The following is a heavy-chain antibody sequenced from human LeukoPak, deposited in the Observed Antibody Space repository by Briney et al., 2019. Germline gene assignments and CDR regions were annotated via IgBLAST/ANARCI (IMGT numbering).Heavy chain of an antibody. D-gene: IGHD3-16*01. V-gene: IGHV3-73*01. CDR2: IRNRTNNYAT. Sequence: GGSLKPTFADSGFTFSESSMHWVRQASGKGLEWVGRIRNRTNNYATAYAESVKGRFTISRDDSKTPEILQMASLRIDDTAVDCCPVLGLNFDYWAQGTLVIVSS. CDR3: PVLGLNFDY. J-gene: IGHJ4*02. CDR1: GFTFSESS.